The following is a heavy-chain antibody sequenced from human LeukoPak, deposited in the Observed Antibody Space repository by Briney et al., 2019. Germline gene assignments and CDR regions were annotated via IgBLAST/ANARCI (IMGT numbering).Heavy chain of an antibody. V-gene: IGHV3-30*02. J-gene: IGHJ4*02. CDR2: IRYDGSNQ. CDR3: AKASSSSGWNYLDY. Sequence: GGSLRLSCAASGFTFSSYGMPWVRQAPGKGLEWVAFIRYDGSNQYYTDSVKGRFTISRDNSKNTLYLQINSLRAEDTAVYYCAKASSSSGWNYLDYWGQGILVTVSS. D-gene: IGHD6-19*01. CDR1: GFTFSSYG.